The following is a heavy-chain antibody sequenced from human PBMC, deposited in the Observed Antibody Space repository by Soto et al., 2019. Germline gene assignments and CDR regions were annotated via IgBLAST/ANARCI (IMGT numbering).Heavy chain of an antibody. CDR1: GYTFSYYY. J-gene: IGHJ4*02. CDR2: INPNSGGT. D-gene: IGHD4-17*01. V-gene: IGHV1-2*02. CDR3: ARGTSTVTPDY. Sequence: ASVKVSCKASGYTFSYYYMQLGRQAPGQGLEWMGWINPNSGGTNYAQKFQGRVTMTRDTSISTAYMDLTRLTSDDTAVYYCARGTSTVTPDYWGQGTLVTVSS.